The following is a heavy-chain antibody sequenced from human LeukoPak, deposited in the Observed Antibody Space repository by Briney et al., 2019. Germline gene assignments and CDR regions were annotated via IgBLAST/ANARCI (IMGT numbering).Heavy chain of an antibody. Sequence: PGGSLGLSCAASGFTFSNAWMSWVRQAPGKGLEWVGRIKSKTDGGTPDYAAPVKGRFTISRDDSKNTLYLQMNSLKTEDTAVYYCTGVSRSSWYDYWGQGTLVTVSS. CDR2: IKSKTDGGTP. CDR1: GFTFSNAW. J-gene: IGHJ4*02. CDR3: TGVSRSSWYDY. D-gene: IGHD6-13*01. V-gene: IGHV3-15*01.